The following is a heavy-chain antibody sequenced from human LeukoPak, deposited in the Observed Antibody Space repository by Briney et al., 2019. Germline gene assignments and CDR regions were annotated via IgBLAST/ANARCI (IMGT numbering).Heavy chain of an antibody. Sequence: PGGSLRLSCAASGFTFDTYGMPWVRQAPGKGLEWVAVIWFDGSEKYYADSVKGRFTISRDNSKNTLYLQMNSLRAEDTAFYYCVRASGPFDYWGQGTLVTVSS. D-gene: IGHD3-10*01. CDR3: VRASGPFDY. CDR1: GFTFDTYG. V-gene: IGHV3-33*01. CDR2: IWFDGSEK. J-gene: IGHJ4*02.